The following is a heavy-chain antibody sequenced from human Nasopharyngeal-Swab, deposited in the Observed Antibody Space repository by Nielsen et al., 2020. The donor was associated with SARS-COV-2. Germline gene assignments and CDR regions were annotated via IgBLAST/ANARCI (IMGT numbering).Heavy chain of an antibody. CDR2: MNPNSGNT. CDR3: ARGPGYDR. D-gene: IGHD3-9*01. Sequence: WGRQAPGQGLEWMGRMNPNSGNTGSAQKFQGRVTMTRNTSISTAYMELSSLRSEDTAVYYWARGPGYDRWGQGTLVTVSS. V-gene: IGHV1-8*01. J-gene: IGHJ4*02.